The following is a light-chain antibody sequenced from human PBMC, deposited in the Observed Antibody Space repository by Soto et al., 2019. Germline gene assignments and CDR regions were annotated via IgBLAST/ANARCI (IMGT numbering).Light chain of an antibody. CDR3: NSYTTTYTLV. CDR2: EVT. V-gene: IGLV2-14*01. Sequence: QSVLTQPPSASGSLGQSITISCTGTTTDIGNYNYVSWYQQSPGKAPKLIIYEVTNRPSGVSNRFSASKSGNTAYLTISGLQAEDEADYYCNSYTTTYTLVFGTGTKVTVL. J-gene: IGLJ1*01. CDR1: TTDIGNYNY.